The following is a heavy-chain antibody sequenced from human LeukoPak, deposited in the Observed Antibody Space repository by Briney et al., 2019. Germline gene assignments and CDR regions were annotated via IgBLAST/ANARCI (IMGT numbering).Heavy chain of an antibody. V-gene: IGHV1-2*02. J-gene: IGHJ4*02. CDR1: EYTFSGYY. D-gene: IGHD1-1*01. Sequence: ASVKVSCKASEYTFSGYYIHWVRQAPGQGLEWMGWINPNSGGTNYAQKFQGRVTMTRDTSISTAYMELSRLRSDDTAVYYCARAPNNWNDLIVAYWGQGTLVTVSS. CDR2: INPNSGGT. CDR3: ARAPNNWNDLIVAY.